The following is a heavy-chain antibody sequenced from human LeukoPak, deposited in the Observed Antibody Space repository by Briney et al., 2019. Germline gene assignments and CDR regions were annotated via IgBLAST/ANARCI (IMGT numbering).Heavy chain of an antibody. Sequence: GGSLRLSCAAPEFTFSSFWMSWVRQAPGKGLEWVANIKYDGSEKYYVDSVKGRFTISRDNAENSLYLKLNNLRVEDTAVYYCARGRWAAAGQYYFDYWGQGTLATVSS. CDR1: EFTFSSFW. V-gene: IGHV3-7*04. CDR2: IKYDGSEK. CDR3: ARGRWAAAGQYYFDY. J-gene: IGHJ4*02. D-gene: IGHD6-25*01.